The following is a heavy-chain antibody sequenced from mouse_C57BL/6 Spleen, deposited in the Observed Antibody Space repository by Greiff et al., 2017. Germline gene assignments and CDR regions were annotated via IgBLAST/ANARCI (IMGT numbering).Heavy chain of an antibody. V-gene: IGHV5-16*01. CDR3: ARGYSNYAY. CDR2: INYDGSST. J-gene: IGHJ3*01. D-gene: IGHD2-5*01. CDR1: GFTFSDYY. Sequence: EVQRVESEGGLVQPGSSMKLSCTASGFTFSDYYMAWVRQVPEKGLEWVANINYDGSSTYYLDSLKSRFIISRDNAKNILYLQMSSLKSEDTATYYCARGYSNYAYWGQGTLVTVSA.